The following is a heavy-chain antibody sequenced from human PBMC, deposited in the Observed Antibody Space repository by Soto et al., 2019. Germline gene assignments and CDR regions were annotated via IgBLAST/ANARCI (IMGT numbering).Heavy chain of an antibody. CDR3: ARLGRWSYFDY. V-gene: IGHV3-30*03. D-gene: IGHD2-15*01. J-gene: IGHJ4*02. CDR2: ISYDGSNK. Sequence: GGSLRLSCAASGFTFSSYGMHWVRQAPGKGLEWVAVISYDGSNKYYADSVKGRFTISRDNSKNTLYLQMNSLRAEDTAVYYCARLGRWSYFDYWGQGTLVTVSS. CDR1: GFTFSSYG.